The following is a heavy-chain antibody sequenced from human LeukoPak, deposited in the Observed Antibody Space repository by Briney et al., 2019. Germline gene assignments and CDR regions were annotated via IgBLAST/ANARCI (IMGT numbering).Heavy chain of an antibody. CDR1: GYTFTNYG. V-gene: IGHV1-2*02. Sequence: ASVRVSCKASGYTFTNYGLSWVRQAPGHGLEWMGWINPNSGSTNYAQKFQGRVTMTRDTSISTAFMDLSGLRSDDTAVYYCARRGNYGDYFDYWGQGTLVTVSS. D-gene: IGHD4-17*01. CDR3: ARRGNYGDYFDY. J-gene: IGHJ4*02. CDR2: INPNSGST.